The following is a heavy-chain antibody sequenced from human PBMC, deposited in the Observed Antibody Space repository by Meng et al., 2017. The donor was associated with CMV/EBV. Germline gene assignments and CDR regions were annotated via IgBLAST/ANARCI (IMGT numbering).Heavy chain of an antibody. CDR3: AREIVVVPAAIDNWFDP. Sequence: QGDLQESGPGLVKPSETLSLTCTVSGGSISSYYWSWIRQPAGKGLEWIGRIYTSGSTNYNPSLKSRVTMSVDTSKNQFSLKLSSVTAADTAVYYCAREIVVVPAAIDNWFDPWGQGTLVTVSS. D-gene: IGHD2-2*02. V-gene: IGHV4-4*07. J-gene: IGHJ5*02. CDR2: IYTSGST. CDR1: GGSISSYY.